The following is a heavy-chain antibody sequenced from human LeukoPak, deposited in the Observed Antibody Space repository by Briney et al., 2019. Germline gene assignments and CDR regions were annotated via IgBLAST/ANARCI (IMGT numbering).Heavy chain of an antibody. CDR1: GFIFSSYA. Sequence: PGRSLRLSCAASGFIFSSYAMHWVRQAPGKGLEWVALISYDGFNKGYADPVKGRFTISRDNSKNTLYLQMNSLRPEDTAVYYCARSFGGSYPHFDYWGQGTLVTVSS. J-gene: IGHJ4*02. D-gene: IGHD1-26*01. CDR3: ARSFGGSYPHFDY. CDR2: ISYDGFNK. V-gene: IGHV3-30-3*01.